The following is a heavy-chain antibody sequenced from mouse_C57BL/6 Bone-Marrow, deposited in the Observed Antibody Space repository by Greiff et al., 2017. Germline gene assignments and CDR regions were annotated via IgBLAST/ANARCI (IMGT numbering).Heavy chain of an antibody. CDR3: VITAVVAPYYAMDY. V-gene: IGHV1-61*01. CDR1: GYTFTSYW. J-gene: IGHJ4*01. D-gene: IGHD1-1*01. CDR2: IYPSDSET. Sequence: VQLQQPGAELVRPGSSVKLSCKASGYTFTSYWMDWVKQRPGQGLEWIGNIYPSDSETHYNQKFKDKATLTVDKSSSTAYVQLSSLTSEDSAVYYCVITAVVAPYYAMDYWGQGTSVTVSS.